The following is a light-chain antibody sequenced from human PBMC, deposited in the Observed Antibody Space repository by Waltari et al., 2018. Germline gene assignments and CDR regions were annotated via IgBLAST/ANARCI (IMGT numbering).Light chain of an antibody. CDR2: SAS. J-gene: IGKJ4*01. V-gene: IGKV1-8*01. Sequence: AIRMTQFPSSFPASTGDRVTITCRASQHVCGYLAWYQQKPGQAPRRLIYSASTLPTGVPARFSGSGSGTDFTLIISCLQAEDFAIYFCQQYYSDPLTFGGGTKVEIK. CDR3: QQYYSDPLT. CDR1: QHVCGY.